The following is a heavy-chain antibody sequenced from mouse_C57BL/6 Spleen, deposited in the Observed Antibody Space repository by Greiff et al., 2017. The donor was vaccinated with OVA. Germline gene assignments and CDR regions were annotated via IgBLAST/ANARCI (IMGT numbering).Heavy chain of an antibody. Sequence: EVQLQQSGAELVRPGASVKLSCTASGFTFKDYYMHWVKQRPEQGLEWIGRIDPEDGDTEYATQFQGKATMTADTTSNTAYLQLSSLTSEDTAVYYCTPSNWAFAYWGQGTLVTVSA. J-gene: IGHJ3*01. CDR2: IDPEDGDT. CDR3: TPSNWAFAY. V-gene: IGHV14-1*01. D-gene: IGHD4-1*01. CDR1: GFTFKDYY.